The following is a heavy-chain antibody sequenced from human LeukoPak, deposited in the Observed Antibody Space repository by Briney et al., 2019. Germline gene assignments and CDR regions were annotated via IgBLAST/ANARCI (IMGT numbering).Heavy chain of an antibody. J-gene: IGHJ4*02. CDR2: IIPIFGTA. CDR3: ARRGSSGYYLDY. Sequence: SVKVSCKASGGTFSSYAISWVRQAPGQGLKWMGGIIPIFGTANYAQKFQGRVTITADESTSTAYMELSSLRSEDTAVYYCARRGSSGYYLDYWGQGTLVTVSS. CDR1: GGTFSSYA. D-gene: IGHD3-22*01. V-gene: IGHV1-69*13.